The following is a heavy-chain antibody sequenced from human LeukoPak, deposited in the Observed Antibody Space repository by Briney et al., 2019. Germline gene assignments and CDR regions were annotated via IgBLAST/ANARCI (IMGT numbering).Heavy chain of an antibody. Sequence: GASVKVSCKASGYTFTSYYMHWVRQAPGQGLEWMGIINPSGGSTSYAQKFQGRVTMTRNTSISTAYMELSSLRSEDTAVYYCARAGQYYYDSSGYSNWGQGTLVTVSS. V-gene: IGHV1-46*01. CDR2: INPSGGST. D-gene: IGHD3-22*01. CDR1: GYTFTSYY. J-gene: IGHJ4*02. CDR3: ARAGQYYYDSSGYSN.